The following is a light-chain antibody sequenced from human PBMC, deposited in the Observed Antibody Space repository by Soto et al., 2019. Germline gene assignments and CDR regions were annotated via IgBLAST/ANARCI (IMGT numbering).Light chain of an antibody. CDR3: QQYGGAPYT. CDR1: QSVSNK. CDR2: GAS. Sequence: EIVMTQSPATLSVSPGERATLSCRASQSVSNKLAWYQQKPGQAPRLLIYGASTRATGIPARFSGSGSGTEFTLTISSLQSEDFAVYYCQQYGGAPYTFGPGT. J-gene: IGKJ2*01. V-gene: IGKV3-15*01.